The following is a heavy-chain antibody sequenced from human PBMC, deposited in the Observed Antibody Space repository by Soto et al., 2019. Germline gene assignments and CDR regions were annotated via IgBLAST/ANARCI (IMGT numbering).Heavy chain of an antibody. J-gene: IGHJ4*02. CDR3: VRDGVMVRGLTVEEL. Sequence: QVQLVQSGGGLVNPGGSLRLTCEASGFTFSESYMSWIRQAPGKGPEYVSYISSNSAYTRYADSVKGRFIILRDNTKNSVYLHMNSLRVDDTAVYYCVRDGVMVRGLTVEELWGQGTLVTVSS. V-gene: IGHV3-11*05. CDR2: ISSNSAYT. D-gene: IGHD3-10*01. CDR1: GFTFSESY.